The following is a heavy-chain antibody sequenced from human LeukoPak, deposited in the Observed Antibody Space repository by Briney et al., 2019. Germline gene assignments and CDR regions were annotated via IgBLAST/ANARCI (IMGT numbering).Heavy chain of an antibody. CDR3: ARHGLYYFDY. J-gene: IGHJ4*02. Sequence: SETLSLTCTVSGGSISSSSYYWGWIRQPPGKGLEWIGSIYYSGSTYYNPSLKSRVTISVDTSKNQFSLKLSSVTAADTAVYYCARHGLYYFDYWGQGTLVTVSS. CDR2: IYYSGST. CDR1: GGSISSSSYY. V-gene: IGHV4-39*01.